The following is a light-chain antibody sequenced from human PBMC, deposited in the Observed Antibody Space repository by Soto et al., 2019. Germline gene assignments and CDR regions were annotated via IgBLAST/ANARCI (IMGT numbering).Light chain of an antibody. J-gene: IGLJ1*01. CDR2: EVN. Sequence: QSVLTQPASVSGSPGQSITISCTGTTSDVGGYDYVSWYQHHPDKAPKLIIYEVNYRPSGVSNRFSGSKSGNTASLTISGLQSEDEADYYCSSYTTTSTPYVFGTGTKLTVL. CDR1: TSDVGGYDY. CDR3: SSYTTTSTPYV. V-gene: IGLV2-14*01.